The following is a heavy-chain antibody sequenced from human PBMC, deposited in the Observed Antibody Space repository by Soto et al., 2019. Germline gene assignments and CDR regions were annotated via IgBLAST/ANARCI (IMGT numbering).Heavy chain of an antibody. CDR3: ARDDLRAAAGTRDYYYYGMDV. CDR2: ISSSGSTI. V-gene: IGHV3-48*03. D-gene: IGHD6-13*01. J-gene: IGHJ6*02. CDR1: GFTFSSYE. Sequence: EVQLVESGGGLVQPGGSLRLSCAASGFTFSSYEMNWVRQAPGKGLEWVSYISSSGSTIYYADSVKGRFTISRDNAKNSLYLQMNSLRAEDTAVYYCARDDLRAAAGTRDYYYYGMDVWGQGTTVTVSS.